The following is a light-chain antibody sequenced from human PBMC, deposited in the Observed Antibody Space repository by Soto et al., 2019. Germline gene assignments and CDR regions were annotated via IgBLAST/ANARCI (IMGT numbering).Light chain of an antibody. V-gene: IGKV1-5*01. CDR2: DAS. CDR3: QQYNSYRT. CDR1: QSISSW. J-gene: IGKJ1*01. Sequence: DIQMTQSPSTLSASVGDRVTITCRASQSISSWLAWYQQKPGKAPKLLIYDASTLESGVPSRFSGSGSGTEFTLTISSLQPADFATYYCQQYNSYRTFGQGTKVEI.